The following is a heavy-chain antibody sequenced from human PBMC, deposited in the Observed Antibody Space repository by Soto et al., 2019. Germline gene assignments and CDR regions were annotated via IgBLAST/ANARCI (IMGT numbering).Heavy chain of an antibody. D-gene: IGHD6-25*01. CDR3: ARDRDGAAGYYGMDV. CDR2: IWYDGSNK. Sequence: GGSLRLSCAASGFTFSSYGMHWVRQAPGKGLEWVAVIWYDGSNKYYADSVKGRFTISRDNSKSTLYLQMNSLRAEDTAVYYCARDRDGAAGYYGMDVWGQGTTVTVSS. V-gene: IGHV3-33*01. J-gene: IGHJ6*02. CDR1: GFTFSSYG.